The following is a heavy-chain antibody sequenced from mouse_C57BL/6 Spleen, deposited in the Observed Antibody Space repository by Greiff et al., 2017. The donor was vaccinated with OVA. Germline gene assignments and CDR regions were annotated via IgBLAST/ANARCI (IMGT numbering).Heavy chain of an antibody. D-gene: IGHD4-1*01. CDR2: IRNKANGYTT. CDR1: GFTFTDYY. V-gene: IGHV7-3*01. CDR3: ARYTKTGDFDY. J-gene: IGHJ2*01. Sequence: EVMLVESGGGLVQPGGSLSLSCAASGFTFTDYYMSWVRQPPGKALEWLGFIRNKANGYTTEYSASVKGRFTISRDNSQSILYLQMNALRAEDSATYYCARYTKTGDFDYWGQGTTLTVSS.